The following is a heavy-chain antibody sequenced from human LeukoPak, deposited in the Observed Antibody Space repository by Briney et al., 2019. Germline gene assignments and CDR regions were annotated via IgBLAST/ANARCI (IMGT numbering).Heavy chain of an antibody. D-gene: IGHD5-18*01. CDR3: ARVNLRGYSYGYGAFDI. J-gene: IGHJ3*02. CDR1: GFTFSSYA. CDR2: ISYDGSNK. V-gene: IGHV3-30*04. Sequence: GGSLRLSCAASGFTFSSYAMHWVRQAPGKGLEWVAVISYDGSNKYYADSVKGRFTTSRDNSKNTLYLQMNSLRAEDTAVYYCARVNLRGYSYGYGAFDIWGQGTMVTVSS.